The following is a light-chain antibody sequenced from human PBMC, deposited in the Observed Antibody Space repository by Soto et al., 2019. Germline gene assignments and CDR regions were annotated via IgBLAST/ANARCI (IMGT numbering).Light chain of an antibody. CDR1: QGINTY. CDR2: AAS. J-gene: IGKJ1*01. CDR3: KQSYTTTWT. V-gene: IGKV1-39*01. Sequence: DIQMTQSPSSLSASAGDRVTITCRASQGINTYLNWYQQKPGKAHKLLIYAASNLQSGVPSRFSGSGSETDFTLTIRSLQPEDFATYSCKQSYTTTWTFGQGTKVDIK.